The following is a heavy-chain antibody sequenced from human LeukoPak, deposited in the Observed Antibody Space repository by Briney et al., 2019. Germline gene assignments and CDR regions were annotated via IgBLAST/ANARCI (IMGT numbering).Heavy chain of an antibody. CDR3: ASSERLTGYYSYYFDY. Sequence: SETLSLTCAVYGGSFSGYYWSWIRQPPGKGLEWIGEINHSGSTNYNPSLKGRVTISVDTSKNQFSLKLSSVTAADTAVYYCASSERLTGYYSYYFDYWGQGTLVTVSS. J-gene: IGHJ4*02. CDR1: GGSFSGYY. V-gene: IGHV4-34*01. CDR2: INHSGST. D-gene: IGHD3-9*01.